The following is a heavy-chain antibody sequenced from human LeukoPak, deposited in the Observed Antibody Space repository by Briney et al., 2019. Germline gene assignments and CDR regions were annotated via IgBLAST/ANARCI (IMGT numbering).Heavy chain of an antibody. V-gene: IGHV1-18*01. CDR2: ISAYNGNT. CDR1: GYTFTSYG. CDR3: ARDSNFGVVTNNWFDP. Sequence: ASVKVSCKASGYTFTSYGITWVRQAPGQGLEWMGWISAYNGNTNYAQMLQGRVTMTTDTSTSTAYMELRSLRSDDTAVYYCARDSNFGVVTNNWFDPWGQGTLVTVSS. J-gene: IGHJ5*02. D-gene: IGHD3-3*01.